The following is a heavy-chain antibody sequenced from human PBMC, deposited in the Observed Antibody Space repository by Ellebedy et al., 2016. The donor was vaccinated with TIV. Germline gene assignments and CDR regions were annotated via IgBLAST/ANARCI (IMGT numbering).Heavy chain of an antibody. CDR2: IKEDGSER. J-gene: IGHJ3*02. V-gene: IGHV3-7*01. CDR1: GFTFSNYW. D-gene: IGHD3-9*01. Sequence: GGSLRLSCAVSGFTFSNYWMSWVRQAPGKGLEWVANIKEDGSERNHVDSMKGRFTISRDNTKNTLYLQMNSLRAEDTALYYCARRSQHFDWLLGAALDIWGQGVMVTVSS. CDR3: ARRSQHFDWLLGAALDI.